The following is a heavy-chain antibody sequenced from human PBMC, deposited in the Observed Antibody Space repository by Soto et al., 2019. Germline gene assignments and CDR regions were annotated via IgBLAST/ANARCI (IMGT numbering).Heavy chain of an antibody. D-gene: IGHD2-15*01. CDR1: GYSVTSDSY. CDR3: ARVHVMVVAGSTFDY. Sequence: SETLSLTCLVSGYSVTSDSYWAWVRQSPGKGLEWVVSMIHGGTNFYNPSLKTRATMSMDTSKNQFPLKLRSVTAADTAIYYCARVHVMVVAGSTFDYWGQGIPVTVS. CDR2: MIHGGTN. V-gene: IGHV4-38-2*01. J-gene: IGHJ4*02.